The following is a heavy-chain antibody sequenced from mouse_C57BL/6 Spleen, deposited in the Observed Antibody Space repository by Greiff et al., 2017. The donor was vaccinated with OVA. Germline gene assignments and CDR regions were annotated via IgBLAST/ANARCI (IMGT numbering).Heavy chain of an antibody. D-gene: IGHD2-4*01. J-gene: IGHJ2*01. CDR1: GYTFTSYW. Sequence: QVQLKQPGAELVRPGSSVKLSCKASGYTFTSYWMDWVKQRPGQGLEWIGNIYPSDSETHYNQKFKDKATLTVDKSSSTAYMQLSSLTSEDSAIYYGARTLYYDYDGGADYWGQGTTLTVSS. V-gene: IGHV1-61*01. CDR3: ARTLYYDYDGGADY. CDR2: IYPSDSET.